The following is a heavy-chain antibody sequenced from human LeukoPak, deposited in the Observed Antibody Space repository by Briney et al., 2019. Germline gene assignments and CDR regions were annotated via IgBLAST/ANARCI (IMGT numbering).Heavy chain of an antibody. CDR3: AREVVATIRTSYGMDV. Sequence: GGSLRLSCAASGFTFSSYWMHWVRQAPGKGLVWVSRINSDGSSTSYADSVKGRFTISRDNAKNTLYLQMNSLRAEDTAVYYCAREVVATIRTSYGMDVWGQGTTVTVSS. J-gene: IGHJ6*02. CDR1: GFTFSSYW. CDR2: INSDGSST. V-gene: IGHV3-74*01. D-gene: IGHD5-12*01.